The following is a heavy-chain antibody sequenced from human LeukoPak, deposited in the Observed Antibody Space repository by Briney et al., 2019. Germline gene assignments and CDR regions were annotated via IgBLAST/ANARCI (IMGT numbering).Heavy chain of an antibody. CDR1: GFTFSRIA. J-gene: IGHJ4*02. CDR3: AKGQELDDGVFDS. V-gene: IGHV3-23*01. Sequence: VGSLRLSCAASGFTFSRIAMTWVRQAPGKGLEWVSTIRSNGDTAYNADSVRGRFAISRDNSKNALFLQMNSLRVEDTAIYYCAKGQELDDGVFDSWGEGTVVTVSS. CDR2: IRSNGDTA. D-gene: IGHD1-1*01.